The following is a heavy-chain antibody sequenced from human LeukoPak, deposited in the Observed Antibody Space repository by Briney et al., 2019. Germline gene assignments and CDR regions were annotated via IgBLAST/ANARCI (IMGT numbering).Heavy chain of an antibody. CDR1: GGSFSGYY. Sequence: PSETLSLTCAVYGGSFSGYYWSWIRQPPGKGLEWIGEINHSGSPNYNPSLKSRVTISVDTSKNQFSLKLSSVTAADTAVYYCARSTSGSYGLGYWGQGTLVTVSS. J-gene: IGHJ4*02. D-gene: IGHD1-26*01. V-gene: IGHV4-34*01. CDR3: ARSTSGSYGLGY. CDR2: INHSGSP.